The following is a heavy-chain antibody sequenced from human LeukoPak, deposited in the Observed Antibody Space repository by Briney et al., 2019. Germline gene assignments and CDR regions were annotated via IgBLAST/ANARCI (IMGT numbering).Heavy chain of an antibody. D-gene: IGHD1-1*01. V-gene: IGHV4-34*01. CDR3: ARGEVTTRNIDY. CDR1: NGSFNEYY. Sequence: PSETLSLTCAVYNGSFNEYYWSWIRQSPGKGLEWIGEINHGGRTNYNPSLQSRVSISVDASQNQFSLTMTSVTAADTAVYYCARGEVTTRNIDYWGQGTPVTVSS. J-gene: IGHJ4*02. CDR2: INHGGRT.